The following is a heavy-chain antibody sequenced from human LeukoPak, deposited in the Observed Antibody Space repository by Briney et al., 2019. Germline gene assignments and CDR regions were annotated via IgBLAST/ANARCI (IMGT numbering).Heavy chain of an antibody. CDR1: GYTFTSYY. J-gene: IGHJ4*02. Sequence: GASVKVSCKASGYTFTSYYMHWVRQAPGQGLEWMGIINPSGGSTSYAQKFQGRVTMTRDTSTSTVYMELSSLRSEDTAVYYCARGQGLRVVPAAIHPQSDYWGQGTLVTVSS. CDR2: INPSGGST. D-gene: IGHD2-2*01. V-gene: IGHV1-46*01. CDR3: ARGQGLRVVPAAIHPQSDY.